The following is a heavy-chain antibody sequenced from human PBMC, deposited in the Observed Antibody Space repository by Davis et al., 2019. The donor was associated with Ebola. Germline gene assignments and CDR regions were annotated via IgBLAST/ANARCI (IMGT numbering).Heavy chain of an antibody. CDR2: ISAYNGNT. D-gene: IGHD2-15*01. CDR3: ARDLGYCSGGSCYYNWFDP. J-gene: IGHJ5*02. CDR1: GYTFTSYG. V-gene: IGHV1-18*01. Sequence: ASVKVSCKASGYTFTSYGISWVRQAPGQGLEWMGWISAYNGNTNYAQKLQGRVTMTTDTSTSTAYMELSSLRSEDTAVYYCARDLGYCSGGSCYYNWFDPWGQGTLVTVSS.